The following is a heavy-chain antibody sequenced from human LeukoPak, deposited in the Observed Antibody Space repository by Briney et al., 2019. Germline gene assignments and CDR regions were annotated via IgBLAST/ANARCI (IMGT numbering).Heavy chain of an antibody. J-gene: IGHJ6*03. CDR1: GFTFSSYS. CDR2: ISSSSSNI. CDR3: ARTEARYGSGNYYMDV. V-gene: IGHV3-21*01. Sequence: GGSLRLSCAASGFTFSSYSMNWGRQAPGKGLEWGSSISSSSSNIYYADSVKGRFTISRDNAKNSLYLQMNSLRAEDTAVYYCARTEARYGSGNYYMDVWGKGTTVTVSS. D-gene: IGHD3-10*01.